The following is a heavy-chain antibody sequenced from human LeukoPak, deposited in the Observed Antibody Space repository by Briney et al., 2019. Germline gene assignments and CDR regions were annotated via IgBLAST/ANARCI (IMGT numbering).Heavy chain of an antibody. CDR3: AFCGGDCGGAFDV. J-gene: IGHJ3*01. Sequence: ASVKVSCKASGGTFISYAISWVRQAPGQGLEWMGIINPSDGTTSYAQKFQGRVTMTRDTSTSTVYMELSSLRSEDTAVYYCAFCGGDCGGAFDVWGQGTMVTVSS. CDR1: GGTFISYA. V-gene: IGHV1-46*03. D-gene: IGHD2-21*02. CDR2: INPSDGTT.